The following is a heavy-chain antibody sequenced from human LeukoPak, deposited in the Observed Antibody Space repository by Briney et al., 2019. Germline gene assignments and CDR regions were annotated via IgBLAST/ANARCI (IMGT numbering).Heavy chain of an antibody. CDR2: IYENGGTT. J-gene: IGHJ4*02. Sequence: AGGSLRLSCVGSGFTFRSHAMSWVRQAPEKGLEFVSGIYENGGTTYYADSVKGRFSISRDNSKNTLYLQMDSLRGEDTAVYYCVKDFRIGYSAHFDYWGQGALVTVSS. V-gene: IGHV3-23*01. CDR3: VKDFRIGYSAHFDY. D-gene: IGHD2-21*01. CDR1: GFTFRSHA.